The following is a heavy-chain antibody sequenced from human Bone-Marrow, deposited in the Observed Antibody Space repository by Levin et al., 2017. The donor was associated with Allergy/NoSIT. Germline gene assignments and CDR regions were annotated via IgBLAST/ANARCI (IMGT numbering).Heavy chain of an antibody. D-gene: IGHD6-19*01. CDR2: IWYDGSNK. V-gene: IGHV3-33*01. Sequence: GESLKISCAASGFTFSSYGMHWVRQAPGKGLEWVAVIWYDGSNKYYADSVKGRFTISRDNSKNTLYLQMNSLRAEDTAVYYCARDREGSSGWGTNWFDPWGQGTLVTVSS. J-gene: IGHJ5*02. CDR3: ARDREGSSGWGTNWFDP. CDR1: GFTFSSYG.